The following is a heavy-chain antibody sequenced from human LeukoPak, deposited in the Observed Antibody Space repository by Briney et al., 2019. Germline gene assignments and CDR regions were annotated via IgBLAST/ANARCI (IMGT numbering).Heavy chain of an antibody. CDR2: INTDGSST. D-gene: IGHD6-19*01. CDR3: ATAPIAVAGKVDY. V-gene: IGHV3-74*01. Sequence: PGGSLRLSCAASGFTFSSYWVHWVRQAPGKGLVWVSRINTDGSSTNYADSVKGRFTISRDNAKNSLYLQMNSLRAEDTAVYYCATAPIAVAGKVDYWGQGTLVTVSS. CDR1: GFTFSSYW. J-gene: IGHJ4*02.